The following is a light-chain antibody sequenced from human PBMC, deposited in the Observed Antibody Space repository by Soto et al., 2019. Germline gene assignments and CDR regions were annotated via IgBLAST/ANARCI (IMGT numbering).Light chain of an antibody. Sequence: QPVLTQPPSVSGSPGQSVTISSTGTSSDVITYNSVSWYQQYPGTVPKLIIYEVSNRPSGVPDRFSGSKSGNTASLTISGLQAEDEADYYCSSYTGSNTYVFGTGTKLTVL. V-gene: IGLV2-18*02. CDR2: EVS. CDR1: SSDVITYNS. CDR3: SSYTGSNTYV. J-gene: IGLJ1*01.